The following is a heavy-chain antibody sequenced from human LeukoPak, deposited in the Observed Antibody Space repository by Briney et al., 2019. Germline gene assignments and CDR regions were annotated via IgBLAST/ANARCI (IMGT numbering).Heavy chain of an antibody. V-gene: IGHV3-48*03. J-gene: IGHJ4*02. CDR1: GFTFSTHE. CDR3: ARGYFDN. CDR2: ISNSGSRM. Sequence: GGSLRLSCAASGFTFSTHEMNWVRQAPGKGLEWVSYISNSGSRMYYADSVKGRFTISRDNAKKSLFLQMNSLRAEDTAVYYCARGYFDNWGQGSLVTASS.